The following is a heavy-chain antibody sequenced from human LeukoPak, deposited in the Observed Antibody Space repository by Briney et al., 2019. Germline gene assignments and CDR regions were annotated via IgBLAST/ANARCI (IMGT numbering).Heavy chain of an antibody. V-gene: IGHV1-2*02. J-gene: IGHJ3*02. D-gene: IGHD6-13*01. CDR1: GYTFTGYY. CDR2: INPNSGGT. CDR3: ARRWSRQQLDKPNAFDI. Sequence: ASVKVSSKASGYTFTGYYMHWVRQAPGQGLEWMGWINPNSGGTNYAQKFQGRVTMTRDTSISTAYMELSRLRSDDTAVYYCARRWSRQQLDKPNAFDIWGQGTMVTVSS.